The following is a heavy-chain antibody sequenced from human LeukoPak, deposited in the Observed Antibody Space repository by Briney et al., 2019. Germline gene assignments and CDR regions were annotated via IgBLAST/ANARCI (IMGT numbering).Heavy chain of an antibody. Sequence: ASVKVSCKASGYTFTGYYMHWVRQAPGQGLEWMGWINPNSGGTNYAQKFQGRVTMTRDTSISTAYMELRSLRSDDTAVYYCARDESFSAIFGVAHDYWGQGTLVTVSS. CDR3: ARDESFSAIFGVAHDY. CDR1: GYTFTGYY. CDR2: INPNSGGT. D-gene: IGHD3-3*01. J-gene: IGHJ4*02. V-gene: IGHV1-2*02.